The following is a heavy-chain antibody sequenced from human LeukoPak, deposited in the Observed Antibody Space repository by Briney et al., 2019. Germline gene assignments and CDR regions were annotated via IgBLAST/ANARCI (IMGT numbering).Heavy chain of an antibody. D-gene: IGHD6-6*01. J-gene: IGHJ4*02. V-gene: IGHV3-74*01. CDR3: ARDLIAARPYYFDY. Sequence: GGSLRLSCAASGFTFSSYWMHWVRQAPGKGLVWVSRINSDGTNTNYADSVKGRFTISRDNSKNTLYLQMNSLRAEDTAVYYCARDLIAARPYYFDYWGQGTLVTVSS. CDR1: GFTFSSYW. CDR2: INSDGTNT.